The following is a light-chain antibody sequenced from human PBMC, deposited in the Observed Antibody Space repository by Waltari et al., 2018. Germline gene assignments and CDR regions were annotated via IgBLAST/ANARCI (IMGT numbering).Light chain of an antibody. CDR3: QQSHSTPYT. CDR2: SAS. CDR1: QSIDDY. Sequence: DIQMTQSPSSLSASVGDRVTLTCRASQSIDDYVNWYQQKPGKGPNLLVYSASKGVSGVLSRFSGSGFGTDFTLTIISLQPEDFATYYCQQSHSTPYTFGQGTKVEI. J-gene: IGKJ2*01. V-gene: IGKV1-39*01.